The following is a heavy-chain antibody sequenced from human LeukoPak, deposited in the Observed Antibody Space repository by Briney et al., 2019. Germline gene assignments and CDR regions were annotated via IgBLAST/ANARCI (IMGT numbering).Heavy chain of an antibody. CDR3: ARVYSSGWYLIPAKYYFDY. D-gene: IGHD6-19*01. CDR1: GGSISSYY. V-gene: IGHV4-59*01. Sequence: SETLSLTCTVSGGSISSYYWSWIRQPPGKGLEWIGYICYSGSTNYNPSLKSRVTISVDTSKNQFSLKLSSVTAADTAVYYCARVYSSGWYLIPAKYYFDYWGQGTLVTVSS. J-gene: IGHJ4*02. CDR2: ICYSGST.